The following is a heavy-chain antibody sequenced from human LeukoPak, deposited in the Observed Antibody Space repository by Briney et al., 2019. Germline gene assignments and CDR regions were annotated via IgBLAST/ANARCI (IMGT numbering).Heavy chain of an antibody. V-gene: IGHV4-4*07. CDR2: IYTSGST. CDR3: ARDVRRAYYGSGSSYWFDP. D-gene: IGHD3-10*01. Sequence: SETLSLTCTVSGGSISSYYWSWIRQPAGKGLEWIGRIYTSGSTNYNPSLKSRVTMSVDTSKNQFPLKLSSVTAADTAVYYCARDVRRAYYGSGSSYWFDPWGQGTLVTVSS. J-gene: IGHJ5*02. CDR1: GGSISSYY.